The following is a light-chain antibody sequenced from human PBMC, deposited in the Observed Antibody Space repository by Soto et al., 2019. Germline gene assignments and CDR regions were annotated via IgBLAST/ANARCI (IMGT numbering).Light chain of an antibody. CDR2: EVN. Sequence: QSALTQPASVSGTPGQSITISCTGTNSDVGKYDFVSWYQHYPDKAPKFIIYEVNKRPSGVSHRFSGSKSGSTASLPISGLPAEDEAHYYCCSYTSSETVVFGGGTKVTVL. V-gene: IGLV2-23*02. CDR3: CSYTSSETVV. CDR1: NSDVGKYDF. J-gene: IGLJ3*02.